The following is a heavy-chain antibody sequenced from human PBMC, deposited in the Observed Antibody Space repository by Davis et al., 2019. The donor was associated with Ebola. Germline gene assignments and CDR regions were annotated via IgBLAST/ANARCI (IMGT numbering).Heavy chain of an antibody. CDR3: ARAQFPTASDH. V-gene: IGHV1-18*04. J-gene: IGHJ4*02. CDR2: INPHNGNT. Sequence: ASVKVSCKASGYTFTNYGITWVRQAPGQGLEWMGWINPHNGNTNYAQNVQGRVTMTTDTSTSTAYMEVGSLRSDDTAVYYCARAQFPTASDHWGQGTLVTVSS. CDR1: GYTFTNYG. D-gene: IGHD5-24*01.